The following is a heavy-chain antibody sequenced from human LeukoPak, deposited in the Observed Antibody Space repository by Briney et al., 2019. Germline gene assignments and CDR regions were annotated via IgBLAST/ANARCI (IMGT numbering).Heavy chain of an antibody. Sequence: PGGSLRLSCAASGSTFSSYAMSWVRRAPGKGLEWVSAVSGSGGSTYYADSVKGRFTISRDNSKNTLYLQMNSLRAEDTAVYYCAKDHPRGLFRDTAFDNWGQGTLVTVSS. D-gene: IGHD3-22*01. CDR1: GSTFSSYA. V-gene: IGHV3-23*01. CDR2: VSGSGGST. CDR3: AKDHPRGLFRDTAFDN. J-gene: IGHJ4*02.